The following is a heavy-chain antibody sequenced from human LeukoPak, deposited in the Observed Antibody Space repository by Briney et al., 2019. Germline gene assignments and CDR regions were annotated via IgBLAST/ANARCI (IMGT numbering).Heavy chain of an antibody. CDR2: IYHSGST. J-gene: IGHJ4*02. D-gene: IGHD1-26*01. V-gene: IGHV4-30-2*01. CDR1: GGSISSSGYS. CDR3: ARAFRGSQYYFDY. Sequence: SETLSLTCAVSGGSISSSGYSWSWIRQPPGKGLEWIGYIYHSGSTYYNPSLKSRVTISVDRSKNQCSLKLSSVTAADTAVYYCARAFRGSQYYFDYWGQGTLVTVSS.